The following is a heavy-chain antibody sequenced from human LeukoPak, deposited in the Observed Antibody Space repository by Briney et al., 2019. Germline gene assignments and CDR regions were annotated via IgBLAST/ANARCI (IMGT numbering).Heavy chain of an antibody. Sequence: GTSVKVSCKASGYTFTGYYMHWVRQAPGQGLEWMGWINPNSGGTNYAQKFQGRVTMTRDTSISTAYMELSRLRSDDTAVYYCARFFGITIFGADPFDIWGQGTMVTVSS. CDR3: ARFFGITIFGADPFDI. D-gene: IGHD3-3*01. CDR1: GYTFTGYY. J-gene: IGHJ3*02. V-gene: IGHV1-2*02. CDR2: INPNSGGT.